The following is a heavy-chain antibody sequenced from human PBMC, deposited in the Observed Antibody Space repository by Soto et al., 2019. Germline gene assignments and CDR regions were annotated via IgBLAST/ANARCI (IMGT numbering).Heavy chain of an antibody. CDR3: AKDPGNWNWFDP. Sequence: GGSLRLSCAASGFTFSSYAMSWVRQAPGKGLEWVSAISGSGGSTYYADSVKGRFTISRDNSRNTLYLQMNSLRAEDTAVYYCAKDPGNWNWFDPWGQGTLVTVSS. D-gene: IGHD1-1*01. CDR1: GFTFSSYA. J-gene: IGHJ5*02. V-gene: IGHV3-23*01. CDR2: ISGSGGST.